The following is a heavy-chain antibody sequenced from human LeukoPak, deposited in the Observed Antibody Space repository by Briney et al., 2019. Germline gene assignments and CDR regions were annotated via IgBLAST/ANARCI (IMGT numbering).Heavy chain of an antibody. CDR1: GFTFSSYA. D-gene: IGHD3-22*01. Sequence: GGSLRLSCAASGFTFSSYAMSWVRQAPGKGLEWVSAISGNGGSTYYADSVKGRFTISRDNSKNTLYLRMNSLRAEDTAVYYCAKADYDSSGYYYYYYYMDVWGKGTTVTVSS. CDR3: AKADYDSSGYYYYYYYMDV. V-gene: IGHV3-23*01. CDR2: ISGNGGST. J-gene: IGHJ6*03.